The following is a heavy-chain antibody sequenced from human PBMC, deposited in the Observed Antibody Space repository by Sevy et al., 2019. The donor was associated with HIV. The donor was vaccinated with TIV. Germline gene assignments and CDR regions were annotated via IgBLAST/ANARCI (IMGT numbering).Heavy chain of an antibody. CDR3: AKGLRGTTTNNWFDP. D-gene: IGHD4-17*01. CDR2: ISGSGGSA. CDR1: GFTFSSYG. V-gene: IGHV3-23*01. J-gene: IGHJ5*02. Sequence: GGSLRLSCAASGFTFSSYGMDWVRQAPGKGLEWVSTISGSGGSAYYADSVKGRFTISRDNSKNTLFLQMHSLRAEDTAVYYCAKGLRGTTTNNWFDPWGQGTLVTVSS.